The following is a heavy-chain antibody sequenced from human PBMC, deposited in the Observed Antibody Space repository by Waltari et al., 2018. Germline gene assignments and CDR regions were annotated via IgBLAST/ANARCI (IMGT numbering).Heavy chain of an antibody. CDR1: GFSLNTYGVG. CDR3: VSGSGRTFDY. D-gene: IGHD3-10*01. Sequence: QITLKESGPTLVRPTQTLTLTCTFSGFSLNTYGVGVGWVRQPPGKALEWLALLYWDDTQRYGPTLKSGLTITKDTSMNQVVLTMTNMDPVDTATYYCVSGSGRTFDYWGQGILVTVSS. V-gene: IGHV2-5*05. J-gene: IGHJ4*02. CDR2: LYWDDTQ.